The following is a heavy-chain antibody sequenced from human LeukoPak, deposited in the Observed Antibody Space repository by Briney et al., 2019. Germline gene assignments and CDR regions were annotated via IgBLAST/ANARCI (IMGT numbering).Heavy chain of an antibody. Sequence: ASVKVSCKASGYTFTNYAMNWVRQAPGQGLEWMGWINTDTGNPTYAQGFTRRLVFSLDTSASTAYLQISSLRAEDTAVYYCARTLFGDQYQLLHNWFDPWGQGTLVTVSS. J-gene: IGHJ5*02. D-gene: IGHD2-2*01. V-gene: IGHV7-4-1*02. CDR2: INTDTGNP. CDR1: GYTFTNYA. CDR3: ARTLFGDQYQLLHNWFDP.